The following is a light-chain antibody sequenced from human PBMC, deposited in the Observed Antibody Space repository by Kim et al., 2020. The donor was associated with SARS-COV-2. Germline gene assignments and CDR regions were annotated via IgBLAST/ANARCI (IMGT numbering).Light chain of an antibody. V-gene: IGLV10-54*04. CDR1: SNNIGDQG. CDR2: RNN. J-gene: IGLJ3*02. Sequence: RQTATLTCTGNSNNIGDQGVAWLQQHQGHPPKLLSYRNNKRPSGIAERFSASRSGNAAFLTITGLQPEDEADYYCSAWDDRLKAWVFGGGTKLTVL. CDR3: SAWDDRLKAWV.